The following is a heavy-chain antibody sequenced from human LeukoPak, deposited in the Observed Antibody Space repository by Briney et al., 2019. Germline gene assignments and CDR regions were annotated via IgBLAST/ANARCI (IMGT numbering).Heavy chain of an antibody. J-gene: IGHJ1*01. V-gene: IGHV1-69*13. CDR3: ARDDLVGATGNDTEEEYFQH. CDR2: IIPIFGTA. D-gene: IGHD1-26*01. Sequence: GASVKVSCKASGGTFSSYAISWVRQAPGQGLEWMGGIIPIFGTANYAQKFQGRVTITADESTSTAYMELSSLRSEDTAVYYCARDDLVGATGNDTEEEYFQHWGQGTLVTVSS. CDR1: GGTFSSYA.